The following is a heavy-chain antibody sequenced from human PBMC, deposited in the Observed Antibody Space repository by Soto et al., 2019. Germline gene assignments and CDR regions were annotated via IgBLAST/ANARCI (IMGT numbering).Heavy chain of an antibody. CDR3: ASQSREWPRHDY. J-gene: IGHJ4*02. V-gene: IGHV3-74*01. CDR2: INGDGSST. Sequence: GGSLRLSCAASGFTFSGYRMHWVRQAPGKGLVWVSRINGDGSSTSYADSVKGRFTIARDNAKNTLFLQMNSLRAEDTAVYYCASQSREWPRHDYWGQGTLVTVSS. D-gene: IGHD3-3*01. CDR1: GFTFSGYR.